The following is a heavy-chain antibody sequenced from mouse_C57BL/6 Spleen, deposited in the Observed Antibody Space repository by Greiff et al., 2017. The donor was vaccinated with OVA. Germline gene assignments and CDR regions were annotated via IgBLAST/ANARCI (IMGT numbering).Heavy chain of an antibody. CDR3: AGGEYSGYFDD. CDR1: GYAFSSSW. CDR2: IYPGDGDT. Sequence: QVQLQQSGPELVKPGASVKISCKASGYAFSSSWMNWVKQRPGKGLEWIGRIYPGDGDTNYNGKFKGKATLTADKSSSTAYMQLSSLTSEDSAVYFCAGGEYSGYFDDWGTGTTVTVSS. J-gene: IGHJ1*03. V-gene: IGHV1-82*01. D-gene: IGHD2-13*01.